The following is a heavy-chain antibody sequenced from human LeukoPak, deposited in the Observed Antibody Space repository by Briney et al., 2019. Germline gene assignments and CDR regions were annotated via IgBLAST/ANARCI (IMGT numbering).Heavy chain of an antibody. CDR1: GFTFSHYG. CDR3: VKDAQRGFDYSNSLQH. CDR2: IWSDATNQ. V-gene: IGHV3-33*06. D-gene: IGHD4-11*01. Sequence: GGSLRLSCATSGFTFSHYGMHWVRQAPGKGLEWVAVIWSDATNQYYSDSVKGRFTISRDNFKRTVSLQMNSLRAEDTAVYYCVKDAQRGFDYSNSLQHWGQGSLVTVSS. J-gene: IGHJ4*02.